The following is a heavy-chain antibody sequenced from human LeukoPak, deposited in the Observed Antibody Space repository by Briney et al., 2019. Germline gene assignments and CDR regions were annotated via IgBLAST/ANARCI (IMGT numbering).Heavy chain of an antibody. V-gene: IGHV1-2*02. CDR2: INPNSGGT. CDR1: GYTFTGYY. Sequence: ASVNVSCKASGYTFTGYYMHWVRQAPGQGLEWMGWINPNSGGTNYAQKFQGRVTMTRDTSISTAYMELSRLRSDDTAVYYCATHETYSGSYFYWGQGTLVTVSS. J-gene: IGHJ4*02. CDR3: ATHETYSGSYFY. D-gene: IGHD1-26*01.